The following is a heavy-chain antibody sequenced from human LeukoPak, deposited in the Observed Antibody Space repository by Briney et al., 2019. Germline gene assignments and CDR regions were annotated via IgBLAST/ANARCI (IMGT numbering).Heavy chain of an antibody. D-gene: IGHD3-10*01. CDR3: ARDLTHYYGSGNWFDP. Sequence: GGSLRLSCAASGFTFSSYEMNWVRQAPGKGLEGVSYISSSGSTIYYADSVKGRFTISRDNAKNSLYLQMNSLRAEDTAVYYCARDLTHYYGSGNWFDPWGQGTLATVSS. CDR1: GFTFSSYE. J-gene: IGHJ5*02. V-gene: IGHV3-48*03. CDR2: ISSSGSTI.